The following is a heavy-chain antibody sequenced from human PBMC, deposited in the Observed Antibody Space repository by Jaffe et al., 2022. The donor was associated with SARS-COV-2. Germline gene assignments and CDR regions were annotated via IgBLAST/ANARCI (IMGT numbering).Heavy chain of an antibody. CDR1: GFTFSSYG. CDR3: ARDRWGGALGYYFDY. J-gene: IGHJ4*02. V-gene: IGHV3-33*01. D-gene: IGHD1-26*01. CDR2: IWYDGSNK. Sequence: QVQLVESGGGVVQPGRSLRLSCAASGFTFSSYGMHWVRQAPGKGLEWVAVIWYDGSNKYYADSVKGRFTISRDNSKNTLYLQMNSLRAEDTAVYYCARDRWGGALGYYFDYWGQGTLVTVSS.